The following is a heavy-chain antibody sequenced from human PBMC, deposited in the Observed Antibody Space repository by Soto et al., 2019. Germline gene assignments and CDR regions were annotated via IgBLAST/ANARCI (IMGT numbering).Heavy chain of an antibody. CDR3: SWNADVYRGRLV. Sequence: EVQVVESGGGLVKPGDSLRLSCVVSGLTFSDAWVSWVRQAPGKGLEWLGRIKNRGTTDYPAPVKGRFIISRDDSKNTLYLQMNSLKSEDTAVYYCSWNADVYRGRLVWGQGTTVTVSS. J-gene: IGHJ6*02. CDR2: IKNRGTT. D-gene: IGHD1-1*01. V-gene: IGHV3-15*01. CDR1: GLTFSDAW.